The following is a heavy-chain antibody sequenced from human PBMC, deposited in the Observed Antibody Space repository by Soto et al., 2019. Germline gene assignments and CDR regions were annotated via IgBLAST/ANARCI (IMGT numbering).Heavy chain of an antibody. CDR1: GYTFTTSA. J-gene: IGHJ4*02. D-gene: IGHD3-22*01. CDR2: INAGSADI. CDR3: ARSPYDSSGISVDY. Sequence: GAAEKVSCKATGYTFTTSALHWVRQAPGQRLEWMGWINAGSADIKYSQKFQGRVTITRDTSASTVYMELSSLRSEDTAVYYCARSPYDSSGISVDYWGQGTLVTVSS. V-gene: IGHV1-3*01.